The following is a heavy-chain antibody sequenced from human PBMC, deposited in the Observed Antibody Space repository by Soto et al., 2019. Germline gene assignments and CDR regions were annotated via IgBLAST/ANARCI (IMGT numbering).Heavy chain of an antibody. CDR3: ARDRYYDILTGYQPFDY. J-gene: IGHJ4*02. CDR2: IYTSGST. CDR1: GGSISSYY. V-gene: IGHV4-4*07. Sequence: SETLSLTCTVSGGSISSYYWSWIRQPAGKGLEWIGRIYTSGSTNYNPSLKSRVTMSVDTSKNQFSLKLSSVTAADTAVYYCARDRYYDILTGYQPFDYWGQGTLVTVSS. D-gene: IGHD3-9*01.